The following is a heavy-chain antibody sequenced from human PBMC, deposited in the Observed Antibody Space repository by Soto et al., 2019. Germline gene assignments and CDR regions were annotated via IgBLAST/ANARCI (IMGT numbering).Heavy chain of an antibody. Sequence: GVLRLSCAASGFIFSSYSMSWVRQAPGKGLEWVSGFRTGGDDGTTYYADSVKGRFTISRDNSKNTLFLQMNSLRAEDTAIYYCAKKVNSGPGSQYFDYWGQGTLVTVSS. CDR2: FRTGGDDGTT. CDR1: GFIFSSYS. D-gene: IGHD3-10*01. V-gene: IGHV3-23*01. CDR3: AKKVNSGPGSQYFDY. J-gene: IGHJ4*02.